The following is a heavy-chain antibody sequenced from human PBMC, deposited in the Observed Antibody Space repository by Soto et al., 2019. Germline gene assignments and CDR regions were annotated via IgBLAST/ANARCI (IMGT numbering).Heavy chain of an antibody. CDR1: GFTFSGYW. V-gene: IGHV3-7*01. CDR3: AIDGYCSGGRCYRRNDY. D-gene: IGHD2-15*01. Sequence: EVQLVESGGGLVQPGGSLRLSCAASGFTFSGYWMTWARQAPGKGLEWVAQIKDDGSEKFYVDSVKGRFTISRDNADNLLYLQMNSLRAEDTAVYFCAIDGYCSGGRCYRRNDYWGQGTLVIVSS. J-gene: IGHJ4*02. CDR2: IKDDGSEK.